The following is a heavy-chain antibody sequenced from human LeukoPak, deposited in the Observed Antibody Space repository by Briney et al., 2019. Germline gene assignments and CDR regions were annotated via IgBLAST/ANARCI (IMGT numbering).Heavy chain of an antibody. CDR1: GFTFGRYW. CDR3: ARLKDDVTKLDY. J-gene: IGHJ4*02. V-gene: IGHV3-7*01. CDR2: INQGGSRL. D-gene: IGHD2-8*01. Sequence: GGSLRLSCAGSGFTFGRYWMSWVRQAPGKGLEWVASINQGGSRLHYLDSVTGRFIISRDDAQNSLFLQMTSLRAEDTAVYYCARLKDDVTKLDYWGQGTLVSVSS.